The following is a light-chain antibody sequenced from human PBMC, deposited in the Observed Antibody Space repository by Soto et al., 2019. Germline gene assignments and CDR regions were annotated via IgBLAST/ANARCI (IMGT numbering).Light chain of an antibody. CDR3: QSYDSSLNAVL. CDR2: GNT. V-gene: IGLV1-40*01. Sequence: QSVLTQSPSVSGAPGQRVTISCTASSSNIGAGYHVHWYQQLPGRAPKLLIYGNTNRPSGVPDRFSGSKSGTSASLAITGLQPEDEGDYYCQSYDSSLNAVLFGGGTKLTVL. J-gene: IGLJ2*01. CDR1: SSNIGAGYH.